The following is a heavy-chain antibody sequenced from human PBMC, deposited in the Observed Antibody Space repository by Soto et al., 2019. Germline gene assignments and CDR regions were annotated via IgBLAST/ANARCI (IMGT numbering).Heavy chain of an antibody. CDR1: GYTFTSYA. Sequence: ASVKVSCKASGYTFTSYAMHWVRQAPGQRLEWMGWINAGNGNTKYSQKFQGRVTITRDTSASTAYMELSSLRSEDTAVYYCVRGTLDYYGSGSYYNLFDYWGQGTLVTVSS. V-gene: IGHV1-3*01. D-gene: IGHD3-10*01. CDR2: INAGNGNT. CDR3: VRGTLDYYGSGSYYNLFDY. J-gene: IGHJ4*02.